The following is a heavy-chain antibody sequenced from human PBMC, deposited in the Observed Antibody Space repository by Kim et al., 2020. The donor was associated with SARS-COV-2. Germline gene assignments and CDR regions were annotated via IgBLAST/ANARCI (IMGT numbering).Heavy chain of an antibody. V-gene: IGHV3-21*01. CDR2: ISSSSSYI. CDR1: GFTFSSYS. CDR3: ARDRITIFGVPDGMDV. D-gene: IGHD3-3*01. J-gene: IGHJ6*02. Sequence: GGSLRLSCAASGFTFSSYSMNWVRQAPGKGLEWVSSISSSSSYIYYADSVKGRFTISRDNAKNSLYLQMNSLRAEDTAVYYCARDRITIFGVPDGMDVWGQGTTVTVSS.